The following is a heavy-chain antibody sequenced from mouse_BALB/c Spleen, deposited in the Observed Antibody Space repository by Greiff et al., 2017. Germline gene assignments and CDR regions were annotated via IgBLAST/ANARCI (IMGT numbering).Heavy chain of an antibody. Sequence: QLVESGGGLVKPGGSLKLSCAASGFAFSSYDMSWVRQTPEKRLEWVAYISSGGGSTYYPDTVKGRFTISRDNAKNTLYLQMSSLKSEDTAMYYCARQRNDSLFAYWGQGTLVTVSA. CDR1: GFAFSSYD. CDR2: ISSGGGST. CDR3: ARQRNDSLFAY. V-gene: IGHV5-12-1*01. J-gene: IGHJ3*01. D-gene: IGHD2-4*01.